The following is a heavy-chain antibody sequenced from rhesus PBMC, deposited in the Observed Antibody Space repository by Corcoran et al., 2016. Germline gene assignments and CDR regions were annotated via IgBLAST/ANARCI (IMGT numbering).Heavy chain of an antibody. Sequence: QVQLQESGPGVVKPSETLSLTCAVSGGTISSGYCYWSWIRQPPGKGLEWMGGINRNIERTTYTPTLTSRVTISKDTSKNQFSLKLSSVTATDTAVYYCARGEPPAGRIDYWGQGVLVTVSS. CDR3: ARGEPPAGRIDY. CDR1: GGTISSGYCY. J-gene: IGHJ4*01. CDR2: INRNIERT. D-gene: IGHD3S6*01. V-gene: IGHV4S12*01.